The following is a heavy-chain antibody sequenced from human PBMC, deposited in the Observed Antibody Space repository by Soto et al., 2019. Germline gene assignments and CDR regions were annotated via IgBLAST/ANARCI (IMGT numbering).Heavy chain of an antibody. D-gene: IGHD5-18*01. J-gene: IGHJ4*02. V-gene: IGHV3-48*04. Sequence: GGSLRLSCAASRFSVGTYSMNWVRQAPGKGFEWVSYISGSSLTIYYADSVRGRFTISRDNAKNSLYLQMNSLRAEDTAVYYCVRDFEGSYGYGPFDYWGQGTLVTVSS. CDR3: VRDFEGSYGYGPFDY. CDR1: RFSVGTYS. CDR2: ISGSSLTI.